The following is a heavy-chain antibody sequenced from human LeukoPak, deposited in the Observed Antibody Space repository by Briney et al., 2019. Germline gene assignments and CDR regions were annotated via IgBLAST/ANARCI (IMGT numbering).Heavy chain of an antibody. CDR1: GFTVSSNY. Sequence: HAGGSLRLSCAASGFTVSSNYMSWVRQAPGKGLEWVSVIYSGGSTYYADSVKGRFTISRDNFKNTLYLQMTRLRAEDTAVYYCASQASRNYDATYFFDYWGQGTLVTVSS. D-gene: IGHD3-22*01. V-gene: IGHV3-53*01. CDR3: ASQASRNYDATYFFDY. J-gene: IGHJ4*02. CDR2: IYSGGST.